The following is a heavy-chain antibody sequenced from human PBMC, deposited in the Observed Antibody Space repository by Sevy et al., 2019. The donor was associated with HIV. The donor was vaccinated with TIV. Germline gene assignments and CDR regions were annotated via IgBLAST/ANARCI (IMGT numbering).Heavy chain of an antibody. V-gene: IGHV3-23*01. CDR3: ATGTGTTDIWDY. D-gene: IGHD1-1*01. Sequence: GGSLRLSCAASGFTFSSYAMSCVRQAPGKGLEWVSAISGSGGSTYYADSVKGRFTISRDNSKNTLYLQMNSLRAEDTAVYYCATGTGTTDIWDYWGQGTLVTVSS. J-gene: IGHJ4*02. CDR1: GFTFSSYA. CDR2: ISGSGGST.